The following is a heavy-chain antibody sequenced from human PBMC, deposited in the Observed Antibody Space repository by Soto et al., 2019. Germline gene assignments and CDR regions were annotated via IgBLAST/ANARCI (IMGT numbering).Heavy chain of an antibody. CDR2: INPNSGGT. Sequence: ASVKVSCKASGYTFTGYYMHWVRQAPGQGLEWMGWINPNSGGTNYAQKFQGWVTMTRDTSISTAYMELSRLRSDDTAVYYCARCRDGYRLGAFDIWGQGTMVTVSS. V-gene: IGHV1-2*04. D-gene: IGHD5-12*01. CDR1: GYTFTGYY. J-gene: IGHJ3*02. CDR3: ARCRDGYRLGAFDI.